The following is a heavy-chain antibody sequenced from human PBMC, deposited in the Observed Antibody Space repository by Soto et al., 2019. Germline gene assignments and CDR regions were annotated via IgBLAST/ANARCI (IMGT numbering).Heavy chain of an antibody. CDR2: IYYSGST. J-gene: IGHJ6*02. Sequence: PSETLSLTCTVSGGSISSYYWSWIRQPPGKGLEWIGYIYYSGSTNYNPSLKSRVTISVDTSKNQFSLKLSSVTAADTAVYYCERVLGGSSSPYYYYYGMDVWGQGTTVTVSS. CDR3: ERVLGGSSSPYYYYYGMDV. D-gene: IGHD6-6*01. CDR1: GGSISSYY. V-gene: IGHV4-59*01.